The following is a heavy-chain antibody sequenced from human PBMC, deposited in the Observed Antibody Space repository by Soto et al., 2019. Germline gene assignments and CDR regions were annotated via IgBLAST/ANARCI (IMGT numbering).Heavy chain of an antibody. CDR1: GFSFSSYG. D-gene: IGHD3-22*01. V-gene: IGHV3-30*18. CDR3: AKDTYYHDSSGYYVFDY. Sequence: GGSLRLSCAASGFSFSSYGMHWVRQAPGKGLEWVAVISYDGTNKNYADSVKGRFTISRDNSENTVYLQMNSLRTEDTAVYYCAKDTYYHDSSGYYVFDYWGQGTLVTVSS. J-gene: IGHJ4*02. CDR2: ISYDGTNK.